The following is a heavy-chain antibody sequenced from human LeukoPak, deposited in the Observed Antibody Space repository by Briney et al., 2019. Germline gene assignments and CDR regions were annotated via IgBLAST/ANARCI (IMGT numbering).Heavy chain of an antibody. Sequence: SETLSLTCAVYGGSFGGYYWSWIRQPPEKGLEWIGEINHSGSTNYNPSLKSRVTISVDTSKNQFSLKQSSVTAADTAVYYCASLLGYSDIWGQGTMVTVSS. D-gene: IGHD2-15*01. J-gene: IGHJ3*02. CDR1: GGSFGGYY. CDR2: INHSGST. V-gene: IGHV4-34*01. CDR3: ASLLGYSDI.